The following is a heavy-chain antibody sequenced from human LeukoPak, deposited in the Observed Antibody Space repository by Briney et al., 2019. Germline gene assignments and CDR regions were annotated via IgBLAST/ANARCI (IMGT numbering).Heavy chain of an antibody. CDR3: AIGSCSRPFDY. Sequence: SETLSLTCAVYGGSFSGCYWSWIRQPPGKGLEWIGEINHSGSTNYNPSLKSRATISGATSKNQFSLKLSSVTAADTAVYYCAIGSCSRPFDYWGQGTLVTVSS. J-gene: IGHJ4*02. CDR1: GGSFSGCY. V-gene: IGHV4-34*01. CDR2: INHSGST. D-gene: IGHD6-19*01.